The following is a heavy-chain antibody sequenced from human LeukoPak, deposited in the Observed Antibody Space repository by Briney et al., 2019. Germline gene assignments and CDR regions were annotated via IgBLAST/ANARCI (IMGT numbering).Heavy chain of an antibody. V-gene: IGHV3-23*01. CDR2: ISGSGGST. Sequence: GASLRLSCAASGFTFSSYAMSWVRQAPGKGLEWVSAISGSGGSTYYADSVKGRFTNSRDNSKNTLYLQMNSLRAEDTAVYYCANSYDFWSGFFDYWGQGTLVTVSS. J-gene: IGHJ4*02. CDR1: GFTFSSYA. D-gene: IGHD3-3*01. CDR3: ANSYDFWSGFFDY.